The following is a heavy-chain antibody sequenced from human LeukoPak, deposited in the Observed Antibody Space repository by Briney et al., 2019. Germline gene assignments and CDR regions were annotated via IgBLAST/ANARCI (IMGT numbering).Heavy chain of an antibody. CDR1: GGSFSGHY. CDR2: IYYLGAT. Sequence: SETLSLTCTVSGGSFSGHYWSWIRQPPGKGLEWIGNIYYLGATSYNPSLKSGVTISVDTSKNQFSLKLSSVTAADTAVYYCASQQGWSGYYQEAEFYYYGMDVWGQGTTVTVSS. D-gene: IGHD3-3*01. J-gene: IGHJ6*02. V-gene: IGHV4-59*11. CDR3: ASQQGWSGYYQEAEFYYYGMDV.